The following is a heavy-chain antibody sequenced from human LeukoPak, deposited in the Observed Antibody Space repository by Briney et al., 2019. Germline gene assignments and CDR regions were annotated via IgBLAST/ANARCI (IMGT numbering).Heavy chain of an antibody. CDR2: IIPIFGTA. J-gene: IGHJ1*01. Sequence: ASVKVSCKASGGTFSSYAISWVRQAPGQGLEWMGGIIPIFGTANYAQKFQGRVTITADKSTSTAYMELSSLRSEDTAVYHCARYGDYEYFQHWGQGTLVTVSS. CDR3: ARYGDYEYFQH. CDR1: GGTFSSYA. V-gene: IGHV1-69*06. D-gene: IGHD4-17*01.